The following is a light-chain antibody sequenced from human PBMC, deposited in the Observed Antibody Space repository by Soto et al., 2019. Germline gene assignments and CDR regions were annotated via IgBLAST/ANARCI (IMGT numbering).Light chain of an antibody. CDR2: AAS. J-gene: IGKJ1*01. V-gene: IGKV1-39*01. CDR3: QQSYSTPPCT. Sequence: DLQMTQSPSSLSASVGDRVSITCRARQSISTSLNWYQQKPGKAPELLIYAASSLQSGVPSRFSGSGSGTDFTLTISGMQPEDFATYYCQQSYSTPPCTFGQGTKVEIK. CDR1: QSISTS.